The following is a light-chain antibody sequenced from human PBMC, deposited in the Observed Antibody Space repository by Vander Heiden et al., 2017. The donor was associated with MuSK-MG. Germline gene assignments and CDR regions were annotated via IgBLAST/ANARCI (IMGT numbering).Light chain of an antibody. CDR1: QSVSSSY. CDR2: GAS. V-gene: IGKV3-20*01. J-gene: IGKJ4*01. CDR3: QQYGSSPRT. Sequence: ELVLTQSPGTLSLSPGERATLSCRASQSVSSSYLAWYQQKPGQAPRLLIYGASSRATGIPDRFSGSGSGTDFTLTISRLEPEDFAVYYCQQYGSSPRTFGGGTKVXIK.